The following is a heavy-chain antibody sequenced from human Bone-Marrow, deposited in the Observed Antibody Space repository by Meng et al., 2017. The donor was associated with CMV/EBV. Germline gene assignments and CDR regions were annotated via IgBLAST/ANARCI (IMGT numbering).Heavy chain of an antibody. V-gene: IGHV3-30*02. CDR2: IRYDGSYK. CDR1: GFTFINYG. Sequence: LKLSCAASGFTFINYGMHWVRQAPGKGLEWVAFIRYDGSYKYYADSVKGRFTISRDNSKNTLYLQMNSLRAEDTAVYYCAKDLYCGSTSCPSFYYYYGMDVWGQGTTVTVSS. CDR3: AKDLYCGSTSCPSFYYYYGMDV. D-gene: IGHD2-2*01. J-gene: IGHJ6*02.